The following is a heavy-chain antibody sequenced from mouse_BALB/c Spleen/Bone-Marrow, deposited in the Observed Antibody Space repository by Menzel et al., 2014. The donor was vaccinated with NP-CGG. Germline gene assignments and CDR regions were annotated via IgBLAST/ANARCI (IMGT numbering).Heavy chain of an antibody. V-gene: IGHV1-54*01. Sequence: VQLQQSGAELVRPGTSVKVSCKASGYAFTNYLIEWVKQRPGQGLEWIGVINPGSGGTNYNEKFKAKATLTADRSSSTAYMQLSSLTSDDSAVYFCARCLTGTSAMDYWGQGTSVTVS. D-gene: IGHD4-1*01. CDR2: INPGSGGT. J-gene: IGHJ4*01. CDR3: ARCLTGTSAMDY. CDR1: GYAFTNYL.